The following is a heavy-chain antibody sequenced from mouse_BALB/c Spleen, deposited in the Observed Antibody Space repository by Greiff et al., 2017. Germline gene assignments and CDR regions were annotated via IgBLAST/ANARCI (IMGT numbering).Heavy chain of an antibody. V-gene: IGHV5-17*02. CDR3: ARKPLLFYAMDY. CDR1: GFTFSSFG. J-gene: IGHJ4*01. Sequence: EVKVEESGGGLVQPGGSRKLSCAASGFTFSSFGMHWVRQAPEKGLEWVAYISSGSSTIYYADTVKGRFTISRDNPKNTLFLQMTSLRSEDTAMYYCARKPLLFYAMDYWGQGTSVTVSS. D-gene: IGHD1-1*01. CDR2: ISSGSSTI.